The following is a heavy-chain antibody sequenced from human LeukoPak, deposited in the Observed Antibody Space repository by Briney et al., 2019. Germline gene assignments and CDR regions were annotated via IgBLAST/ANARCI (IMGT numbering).Heavy chain of an antibody. D-gene: IGHD3-10*01. CDR2: ISAYNGNT. Sequence: ASVKVSCKASGYTFTSYYMHWVRQAPGQGLEWMGWISAYNGNTNYAQKLQGRVTMTTDTSTSTAYMELRSLRSDDTAVYYCARNPTAGEAGDYWGQGTLVTVSS. CDR1: GYTFTSYY. CDR3: ARNPTAGEAGDY. J-gene: IGHJ4*02. V-gene: IGHV1-18*04.